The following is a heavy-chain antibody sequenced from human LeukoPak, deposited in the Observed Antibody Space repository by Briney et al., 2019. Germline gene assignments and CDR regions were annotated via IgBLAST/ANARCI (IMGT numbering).Heavy chain of an antibody. Sequence: ASVKVSCNASGYTFTGYYMHWVRQAPGQGLEWMGWINPNSGGTNYAQKFQGRVTMTRDTSISTAYMEVSRLRSDDTAVYYCAKPYYSGIAVAGVNWFDPWGRGTLVTVPS. CDR1: GYTFTGYY. CDR2: INPNSGGT. V-gene: IGHV1-2*02. CDR3: AKPYYSGIAVAGVNWFDP. J-gene: IGHJ5*02. D-gene: IGHD6-19*01.